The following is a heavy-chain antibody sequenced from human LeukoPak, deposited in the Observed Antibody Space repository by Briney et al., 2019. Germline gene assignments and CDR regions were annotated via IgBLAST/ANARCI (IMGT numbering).Heavy chain of an antibody. Sequence: SQTLSLTCAISGDSVSINSAAWNWIRQSPSRGLEWLGRTYYRSKWYNDYAVSVKSRITINPDTSKNQFSLQLNSVTPEDTAVYYCAREWGPRYCSGGSCYLWFDPWGQGTLVTISS. CDR2: TYYRSKWYN. D-gene: IGHD2-15*01. J-gene: IGHJ5*02. CDR3: AREWGPRYCSGGSCYLWFDP. CDR1: GDSVSINSAA. V-gene: IGHV6-1*01.